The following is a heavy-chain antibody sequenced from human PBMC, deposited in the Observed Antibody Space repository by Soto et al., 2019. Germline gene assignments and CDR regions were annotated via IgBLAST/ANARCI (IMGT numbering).Heavy chain of an antibody. D-gene: IGHD3-10*01. CDR2: IFHTGNT. V-gene: IGHV4-59*01. CDR3: AALDGALDY. J-gene: IGHJ4*02. CDR1: GDSFSSYY. Sequence: KTSETLSLTCTVSGDSFSSYYWTWIRQPPGKRLEWVAYIFHTGNTNYNPSLKSQVTISVDTSKNQFSLKLRSVTPADTAVYYCAALDGALDYWGPGTLVTVSS.